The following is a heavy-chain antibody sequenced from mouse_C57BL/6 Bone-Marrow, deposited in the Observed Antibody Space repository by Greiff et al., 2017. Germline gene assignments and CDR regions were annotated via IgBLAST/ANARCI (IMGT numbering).Heavy chain of an antibody. J-gene: IGHJ3*01. D-gene: IGHD2-1*01. CDR2: IYPRSGNT. CDR3: ARGGNYRAWFAY. CDR1: GYTFTSYG. V-gene: IGHV1-81*01. Sequence: VQLQQSGAELARPGASVKLSCKASGYTFTSYGISWVKQRTGQGLEWIGEIYPRSGNTYYNEKFKGKATLTAVKSSSTAYMELRSLTSEDSAVYFCARGGNYRAWFAYWGQGTLVTVSA.